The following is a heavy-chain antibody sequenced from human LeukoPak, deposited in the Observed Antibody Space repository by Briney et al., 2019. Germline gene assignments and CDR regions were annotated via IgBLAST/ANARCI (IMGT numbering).Heavy chain of an antibody. D-gene: IGHD3-22*01. J-gene: IGHJ4*02. V-gene: IGHV4-34*01. CDR1: GGSFSGYY. CDR3: AGYDSSGYFHCEY. CDR2: INHSGST. Sequence: SETLSLTCALYGGSFSGYYWRWPRQPPGKGREWSGEINHSGSTNHNPPLKTRVTISVDTYKTQFSLKLSSVTAAETAVYDCAGYDSSGYFHCEYWGEGTLVTVSS.